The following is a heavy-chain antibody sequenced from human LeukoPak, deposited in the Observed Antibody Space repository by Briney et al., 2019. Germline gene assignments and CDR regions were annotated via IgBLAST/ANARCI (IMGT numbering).Heavy chain of an antibody. CDR1: GDSISRYY. Sequence: SETLSLTCTVSGDSISRYYWSWIRQPPGKGLEWIGYIYYSGSTNYNPSLKSRVTISVDTSKNQFSLKLSSVTAADTAVYYCARASDAFDIWGQGTMVTVSS. CDR2: IYYSGST. CDR3: ARASDAFDI. V-gene: IGHV4-59*01. J-gene: IGHJ3*02.